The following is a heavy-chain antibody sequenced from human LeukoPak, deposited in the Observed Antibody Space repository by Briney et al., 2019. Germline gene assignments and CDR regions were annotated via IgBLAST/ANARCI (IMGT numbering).Heavy chain of an antibody. J-gene: IGHJ4*02. V-gene: IGHV4-59*12. Sequence: PSETLSLTCTVSGGSISSYYWSWIRQPPGKGLEWIANIFYSGKTNYNPSLKSRVTISVDKSNKQLSLKLRFVTAADTAVYYCARDGGGIDSWGQGILVTVSS. D-gene: IGHD2-15*01. CDR2: IFYSGKT. CDR1: GGSISSYY. CDR3: ARDGGGIDS.